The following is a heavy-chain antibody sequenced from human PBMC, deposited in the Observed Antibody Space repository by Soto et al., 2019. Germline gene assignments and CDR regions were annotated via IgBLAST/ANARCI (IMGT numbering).Heavy chain of an antibody. CDR2: IYGSASKT. CDR3: AKDARPDGSWDFDY. V-gene: IGHV3-23*01. D-gene: IGHD5-12*01. CDR1: GFTFSTYT. Sequence: GGSLRLSCAASGFTFSTYTMHWVRQAPGKGLEWVSGIYGSASKTFYADSVKGRFTISRDNSGNTLYLQMNSLRVDDTAIYYCAKDARPDGSWDFDYWAHGT. J-gene: IGHJ4*01.